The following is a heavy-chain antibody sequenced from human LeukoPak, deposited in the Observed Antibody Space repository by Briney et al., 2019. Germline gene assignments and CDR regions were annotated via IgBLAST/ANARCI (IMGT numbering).Heavy chain of an antibody. CDR3: AREQVGWSGGSCYNYHDY. CDR2: INPNSGGT. V-gene: IGHV1-2*02. Sequence: ASVKVSCKASGYTFTGYYMHWVRRAPGQGLEWMGWINPNSGGTNYAQKFQGRVTMTRDTSISTAYMELSRLRSDDTAVYYCAREQVGWSGGSCYNYHDYWGQGTLVTVSS. D-gene: IGHD2-15*01. CDR1: GYTFTGYY. J-gene: IGHJ4*02.